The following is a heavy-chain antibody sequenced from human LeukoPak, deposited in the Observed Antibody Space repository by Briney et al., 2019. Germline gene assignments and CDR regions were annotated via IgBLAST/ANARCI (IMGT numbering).Heavy chain of an antibody. Sequence: PGGSLRLSCAASGFTFSSYGMHWVRQAPGKGLEWVAVISYDGSNKYYADSVKGRFTISRDNSKNTLYLQMNSLRAEDTAVYYCARDHLDRGYSYGPDYWGQGTLVTVSS. CDR3: ARDHLDRGYSYGPDY. CDR2: ISYDGSNK. J-gene: IGHJ4*02. CDR1: GFTFSSYG. V-gene: IGHV3-30*03. D-gene: IGHD5-18*01.